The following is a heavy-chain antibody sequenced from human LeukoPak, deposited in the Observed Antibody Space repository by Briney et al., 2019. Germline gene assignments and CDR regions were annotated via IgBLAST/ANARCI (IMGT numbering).Heavy chain of an antibody. J-gene: IGHJ4*02. CDR2: IYYSGST. D-gene: IGHD3-22*01. V-gene: IGHV4-39*07. Sequence: PSETLSLTCIVSGGSISSSSYYWGWIRQPPGKGLEWIASIYYSGSTYYNPSLKSRVTISVDTSKNPFSLKLSSVTPADTAVYYCARGIVVAHPLDYWGQGTLVTVSS. CDR3: ARGIVVAHPLDY. CDR1: GGSISSSSYY.